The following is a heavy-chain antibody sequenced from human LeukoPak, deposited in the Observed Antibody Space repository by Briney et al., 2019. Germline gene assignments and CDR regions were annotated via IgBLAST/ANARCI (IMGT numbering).Heavy chain of an antibody. CDR3: AKMGDCSSTSCPPLPYYYYGMDV. J-gene: IGHJ6*04. CDR2: ISGSGGST. D-gene: IGHD2-2*01. Sequence: GGSLRLSCAASGFTFSSYAMSWVRQAPGKGLEWVSAISGSGGSTYYADSVKGRFTISRDNSKNTLYLQMNSLRVEDTAVYYCAKMGDCSSTSCPPLPYYYYGMDVWGKGTTVTVSS. CDR1: GFTFSSYA. V-gene: IGHV3-23*01.